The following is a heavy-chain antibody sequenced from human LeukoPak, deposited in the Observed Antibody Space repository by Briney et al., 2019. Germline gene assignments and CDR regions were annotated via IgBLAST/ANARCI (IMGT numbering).Heavy chain of an antibody. CDR3: ARERSHYYDSSGYYRQGYFDY. V-gene: IGHV1-69*05. J-gene: IGHJ4*02. CDR1: GGTFSSYA. CDR2: IIPIFGTA. Sequence: SVTVSCKASGGTFSSYAISWVRQAPGQGLEWMGGIIPIFGTANYAQKFQGRVTITTDESTSTAYMELSSLRSEDTAVYYCARERSHYYDSSGYYRQGYFDYWGQGTLVTVSS. D-gene: IGHD3-22*01.